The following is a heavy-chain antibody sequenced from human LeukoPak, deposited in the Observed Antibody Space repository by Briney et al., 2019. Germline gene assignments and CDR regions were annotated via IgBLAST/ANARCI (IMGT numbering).Heavy chain of an antibody. D-gene: IGHD3-10*02. J-gene: IGHJ4*02. Sequence: PGGSLRLSCAASGFTFSSYEMNWVRQAPGKGLEWVSYISSSSSTIYYADSVKGRFTISRDNAKNSLYLQMNSLRAEDTAVYYCARLFLRDYWGQGTLVTVSS. CDR3: ARLFLRDY. CDR2: ISSSSSTI. CDR1: GFTFSSYE. V-gene: IGHV3-48*03.